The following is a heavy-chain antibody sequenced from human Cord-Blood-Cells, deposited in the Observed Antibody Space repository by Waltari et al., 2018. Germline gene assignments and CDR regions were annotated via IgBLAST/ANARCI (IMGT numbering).Heavy chain of an antibody. CDR3: ARQSSYVDY. CDR2: IYSSGST. CDR1: GGSLSSSSYY. Sequence: QLQLQESGPGLVKPSETLSLTCTVSGGSLSSSSYYWGWIRQPPGKGLEWIGRIYSSGSTYYNPSLKSRVTISVDTSKNQFSLKLSSVTAADPAVYYCARQSSYVDYWGQGTLVTVSS. V-gene: IGHV4-39*01. J-gene: IGHJ4*02.